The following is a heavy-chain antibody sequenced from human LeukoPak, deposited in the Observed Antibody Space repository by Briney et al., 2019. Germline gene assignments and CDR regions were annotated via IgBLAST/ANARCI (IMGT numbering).Heavy chain of an antibody. CDR1: GFMFSKYA. V-gene: IGHV3-48*03. Sequence: GGSLRLSCAASGFMFSKYAMSWVRQAPGKGLEWVSYISSSGSTIYYADSVKGRFTISRDNAKNSLYLQMNSLRAEDTAVYYCAELGITMIGGVWGQGTLVTVSS. J-gene: IGHJ4*02. D-gene: IGHD3-10*02. CDR2: ISSSGSTI. CDR3: AELGITMIGGV.